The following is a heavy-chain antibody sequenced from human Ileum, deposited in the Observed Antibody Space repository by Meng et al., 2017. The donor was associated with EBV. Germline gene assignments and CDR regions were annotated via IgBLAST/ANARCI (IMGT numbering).Heavy chain of an antibody. D-gene: IGHD2-8*02. J-gene: IGHJ4*02. CDR3: ARRPTGIDY. CDR1: GGSLSGAY. CDR2: IIHGGSP. V-gene: IGHV4-34*12. Sequence: QVQPKQWGAGLLKPSETLSLTCAVNGGSLSGAYWYWIRQPPGKGLEWIGEIIHGGSPSYNPSLKSRVTISIGTSKNQLSLMLSSVTAADTAVYYCARRPTGIDYWGQGTLVTVSS.